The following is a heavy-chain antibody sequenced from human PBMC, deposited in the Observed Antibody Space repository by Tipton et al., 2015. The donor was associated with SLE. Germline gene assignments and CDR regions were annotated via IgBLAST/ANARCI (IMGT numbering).Heavy chain of an antibody. CDR3: AQAHLWGSYRYASDI. CDR2: INHGGST. D-gene: IGHD3-16*02. Sequence: TLSLTCAVYDESLSNYHWSWIRQPPGKGLEWIGEINHGGSTNYNPSLKSRVTISVDTSKNQFSLKLSSVTAADTAVYYCAQAHLWGSYRYASDIWGQGTMVTVSS. V-gene: IGHV4-34*01. CDR1: DESLSNYH. J-gene: IGHJ3*02.